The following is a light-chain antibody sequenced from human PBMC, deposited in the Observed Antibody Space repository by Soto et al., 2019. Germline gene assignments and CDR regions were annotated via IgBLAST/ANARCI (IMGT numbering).Light chain of an antibody. CDR3: SSYTSSSFPWVV. V-gene: IGLV2-14*01. CDR2: EVS. CDR1: SSDVGGYNY. J-gene: IGLJ2*01. Sequence: QSALTQPASVSGSPGQSITISCTGTSSDVGGYNYVSWYHQHPGKAPKLMIYEVSNRPSGVSNRFSGSKSGNTASLTISGLQAEDEADYYCSSYTSSSFPWVVFGGGTKVTVL.